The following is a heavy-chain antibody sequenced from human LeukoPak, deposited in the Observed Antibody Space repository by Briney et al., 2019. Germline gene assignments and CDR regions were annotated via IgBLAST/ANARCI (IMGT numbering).Heavy chain of an antibody. Sequence: SETLSLTFTVSSGSSSDHYWNWIRQPPGKGLEWIGYIYYSGSTTYNPSLKSRVTMSIDTSQTQFPLKLSSLTAADTAVYYCARGATTGRGLWFVPWGQGTLVTVSS. V-gene: IGHV4-59*11. CDR1: SGSSSDHY. J-gene: IGHJ5*02. D-gene: IGHD1-1*01. CDR2: IYYSGST. CDR3: ARGATTGRGLWFVP.